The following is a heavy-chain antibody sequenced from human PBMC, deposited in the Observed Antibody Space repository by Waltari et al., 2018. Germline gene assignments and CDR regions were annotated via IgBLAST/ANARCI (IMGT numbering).Heavy chain of an antibody. CDR2: IYTSGST. CDR1: GGSISSGGYY. V-gene: IGHV4-61*09. Sequence: QVQLQESGPGLVKPSQTLSLTCTVSGGSISSGGYYGSWIRQPAGKGLEWIGYIYTSGSTNYNPSLKSRVTISVDTSKNQFSLKLSSVTAADTAVYYCAREALAASFDYWGQGTLVTVSS. CDR3: AREALAASFDY. J-gene: IGHJ4*02. D-gene: IGHD6-13*01.